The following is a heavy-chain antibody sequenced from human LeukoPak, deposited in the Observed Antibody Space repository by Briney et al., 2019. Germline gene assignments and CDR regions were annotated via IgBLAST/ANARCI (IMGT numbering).Heavy chain of an antibody. Sequence: GGSLRLSCAASGFTFSSYAMHWVRQAPGKGLEWVAVISYDGSNKYYADSVKGRFTISRDNSKNTPYLQMNSLRAEDTAVYYCARVSDILTAAQDYWGQGTLVTVSS. CDR3: ARVSDILTAAQDY. CDR1: GFTFSSYA. V-gene: IGHV3-30-3*01. D-gene: IGHD3-9*01. J-gene: IGHJ4*02. CDR2: ISYDGSNK.